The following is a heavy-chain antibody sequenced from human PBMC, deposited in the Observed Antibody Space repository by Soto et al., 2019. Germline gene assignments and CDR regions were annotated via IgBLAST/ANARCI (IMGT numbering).Heavy chain of an antibody. V-gene: IGHV1-18*01. CDR1: GFTFRDYG. D-gene: IGHD6-13*01. CDR2: ISAYNANI. Sequence: QVQLVQSGVEVKKPGASVKVSCKASGFTFRDYGFYWVRQAPGQGLEWMGWISAYNANIHTAQKCQGRLPATTETPTTTAYMELRRLTSDATAIYYCAGGSLRAKYSSSWFFDFWGQGTLVTVSS. J-gene: IGHJ4*02. CDR3: AGGSLRAKYSSSWFFDF.